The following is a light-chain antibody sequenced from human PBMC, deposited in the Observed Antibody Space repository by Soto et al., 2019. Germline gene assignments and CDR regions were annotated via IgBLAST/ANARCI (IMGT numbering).Light chain of an antibody. J-gene: IGLJ2*01. CDR3: SSYSSSSTSVI. CDR1: RSDVGGYEY. V-gene: IGLV2-14*03. CDR2: DVN. Sequence: QSALTQPASVSGSPGQSIAISCSGTRSDVGGYEYVSWYQQHPAKVPKLLIYDVNNRPSGVSTRFSGSKSGNTASLTISVLQAEDEAFYYCSSYSSSSTSVIFGAGTKLTVL.